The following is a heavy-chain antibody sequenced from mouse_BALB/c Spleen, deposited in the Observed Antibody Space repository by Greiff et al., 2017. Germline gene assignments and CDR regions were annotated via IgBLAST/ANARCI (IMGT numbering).Heavy chain of an antibody. CDR1: GFSLTSYG. Sequence: VKLVESGPGLVAPSQSLSITCTVSGFSLTSYGVHWVRQPPGKGLEWLGVIWSGGSTNYNSALMSRLSISKDNSKSQVFLKMNSLQIDDTAMYYCVRDDGYYPYWYFDVWGAGTTVTVSS. CDR3: VRDDGYYPYWYFDV. J-gene: IGHJ1*01. V-gene: IGHV2-9*02. D-gene: IGHD2-3*01. CDR2: IWSGGST.